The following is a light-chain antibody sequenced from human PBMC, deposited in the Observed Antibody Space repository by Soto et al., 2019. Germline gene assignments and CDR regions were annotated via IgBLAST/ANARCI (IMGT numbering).Light chain of an antibody. V-gene: IGKV1-5*01. CDR2: DAS. J-gene: IGKJ1*01. CDR3: QQYNLYWT. CDR1: QSISSW. Sequence: DIEMTQATSTLSASVGDRVTITCRASQSISSWLAWYQQKPGKAPKLLIYDASSLESGVPSRFSGSGSGTEFTLTISSLQPDDFATYYCQQYNLYWTFGQGTRVDIK.